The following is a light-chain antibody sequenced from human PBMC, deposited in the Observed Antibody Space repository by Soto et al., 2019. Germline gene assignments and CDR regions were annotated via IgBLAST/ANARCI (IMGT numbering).Light chain of an antibody. CDR3: SSSTSTSSLVV. CDR2: EVT. CDR1: SSDIGAYNY. J-gene: IGLJ2*01. V-gene: IGLV2-14*01. Sequence: QSALTQPASVSGSPGQSITISCTGTSSDIGAYNYVSWYQQHPGKAPKLLIYEVTNRPSGVSDRFSGSKSGNTASLTISGLQAEDEANYYCSSSTSTSSLVVFGGGTKLTVL.